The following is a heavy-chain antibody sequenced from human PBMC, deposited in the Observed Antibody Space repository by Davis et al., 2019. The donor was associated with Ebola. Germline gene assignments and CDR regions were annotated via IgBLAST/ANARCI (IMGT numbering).Heavy chain of an antibody. V-gene: IGHV1-2*02. CDR2: INPNSGGT. CDR1: GYTFTGYY. J-gene: IGHJ4*02. D-gene: IGHD3-10*01. CDR3: ARGQRITMVQGGLGY. Sequence: ASVKVSCKASGYTFTGYYMHWVRQAPGQGLEWMGWINPNSGGTNYAQKFQGRVTMTRDTSISTAYMELSSLRSEDTAVYYCARGQRITMVQGGLGYWGQGTLVTVSS.